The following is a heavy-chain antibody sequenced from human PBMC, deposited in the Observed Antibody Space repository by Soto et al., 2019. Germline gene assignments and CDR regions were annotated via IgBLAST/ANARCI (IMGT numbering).Heavy chain of an antibody. CDR2: IWYDGSNK. CDR3: ARDRRSLSMIGVVPDY. J-gene: IGHJ4*02. D-gene: IGHD3-22*01. V-gene: IGHV3-33*01. Sequence: GGSLRLSCAASGFTFSSYGMHWVRQAPGKGLELVAVIWYDGSNKYYAESVKGRFTISRDNSKNTLYVQMNSLRAEDTAVYYCARDRRSLSMIGVVPDYWGQGTLVTVSS. CDR1: GFTFSSYG.